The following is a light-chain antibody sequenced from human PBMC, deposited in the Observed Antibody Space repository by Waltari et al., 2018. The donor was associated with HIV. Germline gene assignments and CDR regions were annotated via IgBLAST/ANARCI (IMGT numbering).Light chain of an antibody. V-gene: IGKV2-28*01. J-gene: IGKJ3*01. CDR3: MQARQSTFT. CDR1: QSLLHSNGDNY. Sequence: DVVMTQSPISLSVSPGESAYIACRSSQSLLHSNGDNYLDWYFQKQGQSAQRLIYLGSIRAPGVPDRFSSAGSGTDFTLRISRVEPEDVGVYYCMQARQSTFTFGPGTKIEI. CDR2: LGS.